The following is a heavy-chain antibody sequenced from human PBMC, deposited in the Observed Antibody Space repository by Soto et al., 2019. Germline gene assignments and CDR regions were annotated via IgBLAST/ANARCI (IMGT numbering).Heavy chain of an antibody. D-gene: IGHD2-2*01. CDR1: GGSISSSSYY. CDR2: IYYSGST. J-gene: IGHJ6*03. Sequence: SETLSLTCTVSGGSISSSSYYWGWIRQPPGKGLEWIGSIYYSGSTYYNPSLRSRVTISVDTSKNQFSLKLSSVTAADTAVYYCARTLRTSNPRFMDVWGKGTTVTVSS. V-gene: IGHV4-39*01. CDR3: ARTLRTSNPRFMDV.